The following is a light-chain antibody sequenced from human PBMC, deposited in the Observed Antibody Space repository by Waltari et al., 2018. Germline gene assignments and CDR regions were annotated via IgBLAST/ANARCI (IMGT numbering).Light chain of an antibody. CDR1: QSVSSSY. V-gene: IGKV3-20*01. Sequence: EIVLTQSPGTLSLSPGERATLSCRASQSVSSSYLAWYQQKPGQAPRLLIYGASSRATGSPDRFSGSGSGTDFTLTISRLEHEDVAVYYCQQYGSTPQTFGQGTKVEIK. CDR2: GAS. CDR3: QQYGSTPQT. J-gene: IGKJ1*01.